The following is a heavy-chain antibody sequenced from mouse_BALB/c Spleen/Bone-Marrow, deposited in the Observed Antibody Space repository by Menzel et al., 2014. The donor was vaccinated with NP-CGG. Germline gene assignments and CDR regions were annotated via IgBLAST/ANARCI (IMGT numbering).Heavy chain of an antibody. CDR2: IHPSDSET. CDR1: GYSFTNCW. CDR3: ARRGRYGNYETMDY. D-gene: IGHD2-10*02. V-gene: IGHV1-61*01. Sequence: VQLQESGAELVRPGASVKLPCKASGYSFTNCWMNWVKQRPGQGLEWIGMIHPSDSETRLNQKFKDKATLTVDKSSSTAYMQLSSPTSEDSAVYYCARRGRYGNYETMDYWGQGTSVTVSS. J-gene: IGHJ4*01.